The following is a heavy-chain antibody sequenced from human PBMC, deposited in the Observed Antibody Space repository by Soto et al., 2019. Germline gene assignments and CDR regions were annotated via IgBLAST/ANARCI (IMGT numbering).Heavy chain of an antibody. CDR3: AGPGYSSQDY. CDR2: IGGSGDGT. V-gene: IGHV3-23*01. Sequence: GGSLRLSCAASGFTFSSFALSWVRQAPGKGLEWVSAIGGSGDGTDYAASVKGRFTISRDNSKNTLYLQMNSLRAEDTAVYYCAGPGYSSQDYWGQGALVTVSS. J-gene: IGHJ4*02. D-gene: IGHD5-18*01. CDR1: GFTFSSFA.